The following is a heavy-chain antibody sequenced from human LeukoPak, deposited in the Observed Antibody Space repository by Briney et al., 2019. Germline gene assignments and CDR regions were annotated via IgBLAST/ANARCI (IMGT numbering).Heavy chain of an antibody. V-gene: IGHV3-23*01. CDR3: ANGWSPDY. J-gene: IGHJ4*02. Sequence: GGSLRLSCAASGFTFSDYYMSWIRQAPGKGLEWVSGISGSGGSTYYADSVKGRFTIFRDNSKNTLYLQMNSLRAEDTAVYHCANGWSPDYWGRGTLVTVSS. CDR2: ISGSGGST. CDR1: GFTFSDYY. D-gene: IGHD2-15*01.